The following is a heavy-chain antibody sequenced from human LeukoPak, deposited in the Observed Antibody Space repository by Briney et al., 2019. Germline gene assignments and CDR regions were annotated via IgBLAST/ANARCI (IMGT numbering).Heavy chain of an antibody. J-gene: IGHJ6*02. V-gene: IGHV3-30*09. Sequence: PGGSLSLSCAASGFTFSTSTMHWVRQAPGKGLEWVAVISYDGSHKFYADSVKGRFAISRDNSKNTLYLQMNSLRGYDSAVYYCARPLSNGYFHDSGGYYPYAMDVWGQGTTVTVSS. CDR1: GFTFSTST. D-gene: IGHD3-22*01. CDR3: ARPLSNGYFHDSGGYYPYAMDV. CDR2: ISYDGSHK.